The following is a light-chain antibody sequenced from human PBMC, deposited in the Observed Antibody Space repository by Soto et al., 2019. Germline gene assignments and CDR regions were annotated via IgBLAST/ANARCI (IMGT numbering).Light chain of an antibody. CDR3: QQFDDSVT. J-gene: IGKJ5*01. CDR1: HSVSRTY. CDR2: GAS. V-gene: IGKV3-20*01. Sequence: IVLTQSPGTLFLSPVERATLXCRASHSVSRTYFAWYQQKPGQAPRLLIYGASDRATGTPDRFSGSGSGTDFTLTISRLEPEDSAVYYCQQFDDSVTFGQGTRLEI.